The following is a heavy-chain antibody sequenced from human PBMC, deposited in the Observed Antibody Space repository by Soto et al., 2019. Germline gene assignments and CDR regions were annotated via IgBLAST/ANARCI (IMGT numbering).Heavy chain of an antibody. D-gene: IGHD3-16*02. CDR2: IIPIFGTA. J-gene: IGHJ6*02. CDR1: GGTFSSYA. Sequence: ASVKVSCKASGGTFSSYAISWVRQAPGQGLEWMGGIIPIFGTANYAQKFQGRVTITADESTSTAYMELSSLRSEDTAVYYCAVRGDYVWGSYRTHGLSCGMDVWGQGTPVTVS. CDR3: AVRGDYVWGSYRTHGLSCGMDV. V-gene: IGHV1-69*13.